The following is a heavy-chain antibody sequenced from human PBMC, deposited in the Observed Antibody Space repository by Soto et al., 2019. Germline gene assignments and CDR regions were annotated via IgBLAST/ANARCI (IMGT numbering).Heavy chain of an antibody. CDR3: ARDTGYSSSWSPLWYYYYGMDV. V-gene: IGHV1-2*04. D-gene: IGHD6-13*01. CDR1: GYTFTGYY. CDR2: INPNSGGT. Sequence: ASVKVSCKASGYTFTGYYMHWVRQAPGQGLEWMGWINPNSGGTNYAQKFQGWVTMTRDTSISTAYMELSRLRSDDTAVYYCARDTGYSSSWSPLWYYYYGMDVWGQGTTVTVSS. J-gene: IGHJ6*02.